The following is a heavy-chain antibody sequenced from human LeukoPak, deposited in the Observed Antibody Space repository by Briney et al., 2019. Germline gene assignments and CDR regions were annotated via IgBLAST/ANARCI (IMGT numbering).Heavy chain of an antibody. V-gene: IGHV1-24*01. CDR1: GYTLTELS. CDR3: ATDLHLRSTFDY. CDR2: FDPEDGET. J-gene: IGHJ4*02. D-gene: IGHD4-17*01. Sequence: ASVKVSCTVSGYTLTELSMHWVRQAPGKGLEWMGGFDPEDGETIYAQKFQGRVTMTEDTSTDTAYMELSSLRSEDTAVYYCATDLHLRSTFDYWGQGTLVTVSS.